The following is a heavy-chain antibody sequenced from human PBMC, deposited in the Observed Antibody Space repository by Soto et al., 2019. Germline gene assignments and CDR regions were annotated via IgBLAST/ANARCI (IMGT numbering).Heavy chain of an antibody. CDR3: ARVLDYCDPCYDYGMDV. D-gene: IGHD3-22*01. V-gene: IGHV3-21*01. CDR2: ISCSTSYI. J-gene: IGHJ6*02. Sequence: VQLVESGGGLVKPGGSLRLSCAASGFTFSSYSMNWVRQAPGNGLEWVSSISCSTSYIYYADSVKGRFTISRDNAKNSLNLQMNSLRAEDTAVYYCARVLDYCDPCYDYGMDVWGQGTTVTVSS. CDR1: GFTFSSYS.